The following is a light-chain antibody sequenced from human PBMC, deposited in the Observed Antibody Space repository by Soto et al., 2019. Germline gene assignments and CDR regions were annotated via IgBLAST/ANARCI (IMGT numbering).Light chain of an antibody. CDR2: GAS. CDR1: QSVSSN. CDR3: QQYNKWPRT. J-gene: IGKJ1*01. V-gene: IGKV3-15*01. Sequence: DIVMTQSPATLSVSPGERAIFSCRASQSVSSNLAWYQQKPGQAPRLLIYGASTRATGVPARFSGSGSGTEFALTISTLQSEDFAVYYCQQYNKWPRTFGQGTKVDIK.